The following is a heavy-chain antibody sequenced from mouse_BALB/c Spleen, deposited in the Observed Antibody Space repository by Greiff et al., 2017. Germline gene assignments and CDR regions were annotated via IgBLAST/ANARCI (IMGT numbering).Heavy chain of an antibody. CDR2: IYPGNSDT. CDR1: GYTFTSYW. J-gene: IGHJ2*01. CDR3: TRYYGSSRYYFDD. Sequence: EVQLQESGTVLARPGASVKMSCKASGYTFTSYWMHWVKQRPGQGLEWIGAIYPGNSDTSYNQKFKGKAKLTAVTSTSTAYMELSSLTNEDSAVYYCTRYYGSSRYYFDDWGQGTTLTVSS. D-gene: IGHD1-1*01. V-gene: IGHV1-5*01.